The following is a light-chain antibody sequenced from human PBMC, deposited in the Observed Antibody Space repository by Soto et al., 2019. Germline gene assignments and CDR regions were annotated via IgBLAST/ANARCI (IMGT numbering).Light chain of an antibody. CDR3: QQYNSYSYS. CDR1: QDISHY. CDR2: YAC. J-gene: IGKJ2*03. V-gene: IGKV1-33*01. Sequence: DIQMTQSPSSLSASVGDAVTITCQASQDISHYLQWHQQKPRTALKLLIYYACNLLRGVPSRFRGSGCGTEFSFNITTLQPEYVGTYYCQQYNSYSYSFGQGTQV.